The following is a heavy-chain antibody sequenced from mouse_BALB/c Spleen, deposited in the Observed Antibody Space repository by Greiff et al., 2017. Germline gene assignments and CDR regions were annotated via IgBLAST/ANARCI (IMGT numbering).Heavy chain of an antibody. CDR1: GFTFSNYW. V-gene: IGHV6-6*02. Sequence: EVKLMESGGGLVQPGGSMKLSCVASGFTFSNYWMNWVRQSPEKGLEWVAEIRLKSNNYATHYAESVKGRFTISRDDSKSSVYLQMNNLRAEDTGIYYCTIYYDYDYFDYWGQGTTLTVSS. CDR2: IRLKSNNYAT. CDR3: TIYYDYDYFDY. J-gene: IGHJ2*01. D-gene: IGHD2-4*01.